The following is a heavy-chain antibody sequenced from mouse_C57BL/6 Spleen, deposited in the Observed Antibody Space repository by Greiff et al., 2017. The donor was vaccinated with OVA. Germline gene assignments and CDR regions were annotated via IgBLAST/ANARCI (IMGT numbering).Heavy chain of an antibody. D-gene: IGHD4-1*01. CDR2: INYDGSST. V-gene: IGHV5-16*01. CDR3: ARGSWDGGYFDV. J-gene: IGHJ1*03. CDR1: GFTFSDYY. Sequence: EVMLVESEGGLVQPGSSMKLSCTASGFTFSDYYMAWVRQVPEKGLEWVANINYDGSSTYYLNSLKSRFIISRDNAKNILYLQMSSLKSEDTATYYCARGSWDGGYFDVWGTGTTVTVSS.